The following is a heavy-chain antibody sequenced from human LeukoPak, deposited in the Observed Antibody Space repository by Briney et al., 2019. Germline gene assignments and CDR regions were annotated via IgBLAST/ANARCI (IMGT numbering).Heavy chain of an antibody. D-gene: IGHD5-18*01. CDR1: GFTVSTNC. V-gene: IGHV3-53*04. J-gene: IGHJ4*02. Sequence: GSLRLSCAASGFTVSTNCMTWVRQAPGKGLGWVSTIYSGGTTYYADSVMGGFTISRHNSRNTLYLQMNSLRAEDTAVYYCARVDTVMAYYFDLWGKGTLVTVSS. CDR3: ARVDTVMAYYFDL. CDR2: IYSGGTT.